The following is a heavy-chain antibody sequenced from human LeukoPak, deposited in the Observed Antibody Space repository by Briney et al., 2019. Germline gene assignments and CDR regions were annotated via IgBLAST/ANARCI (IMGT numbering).Heavy chain of an antibody. D-gene: IGHD3-10*01. CDR1: GFTFTTYA. J-gene: IGHJ4*02. V-gene: IGHV3-30-3*01. Sequence: GGSLRLSCSASGFTFTTYAVHWVRQAPGKGLEWVAVISNDGNSKNFADSVKGRFTISRDNSKSTVYLQMNSLRAEDTAMYYCVRDRALDYWGQGTLVTVSS. CDR3: VRDRALDY. CDR2: ISNDGNSK.